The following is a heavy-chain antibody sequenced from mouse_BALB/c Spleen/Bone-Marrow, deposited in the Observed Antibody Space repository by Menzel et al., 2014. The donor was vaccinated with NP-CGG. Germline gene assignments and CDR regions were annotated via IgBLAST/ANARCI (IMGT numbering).Heavy chain of an antibody. CDR1: GFNIKDTY. J-gene: IGHJ3*01. V-gene: IGHV14-3*02. CDR2: IDPANGNT. Sequence: EVMLVESGAELVKPGVSVKLSCTASGFNIKDTYMHWVKQRPEQGLEWIGRIDPANGNTKYDPKFQGKATITADTSSNTAYLQLSSLTSEDTAVYYCARLDLFAYWDQGTLVTVSA. CDR3: ARLDLFAY.